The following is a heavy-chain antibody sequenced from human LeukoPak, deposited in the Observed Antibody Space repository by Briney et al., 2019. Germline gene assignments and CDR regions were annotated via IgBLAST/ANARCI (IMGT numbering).Heavy chain of an antibody. Sequence: SQTLSLTCAISGDSVSSNSVVWNWIRQSPSRGLEWLGRTYYRSKWYNDYALSVKSRVTINPDTSKNQFSLQMNPVTPEDTAVYYCARDRVTAGYYYYGMDVWGQGTTVTVSS. CDR2: TYYRSKWYN. CDR1: GDSVSSNSVV. CDR3: ARDRVTAGYYYYGMDV. J-gene: IGHJ6*02. D-gene: IGHD2-21*02. V-gene: IGHV6-1*01.